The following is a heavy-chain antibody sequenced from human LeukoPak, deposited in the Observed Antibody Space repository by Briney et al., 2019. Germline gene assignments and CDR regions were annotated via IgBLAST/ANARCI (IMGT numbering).Heavy chain of an antibody. Sequence: GESLKISCKGSGCSFTSYWIGWVRQMPGKGLEWMGIIYPGDSDTRYSPSFQGQVTISADKSISTAYLQWSSLKASDTAMYYCARHGPRLGKYSSSSYYYFDYWGQGTLVTVSS. CDR2: IYPGDSDT. J-gene: IGHJ4*02. V-gene: IGHV5-51*01. CDR3: ARHGPRLGKYSSSSYYYFDY. D-gene: IGHD6-6*01. CDR1: GCSFTSYW.